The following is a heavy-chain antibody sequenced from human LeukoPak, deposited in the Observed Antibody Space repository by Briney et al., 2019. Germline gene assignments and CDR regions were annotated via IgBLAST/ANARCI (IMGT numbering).Heavy chain of an antibody. Sequence: ASVKVSCKASGYTFTGYYMHWVRQAPGQGLEWMGWINPNSGGTNYAQKFQGRVTMTRDTSISTAYMELSRLRSDDTAVYYCARGGRVGTTLRAFDIWGQGTMVTVSS. CDR2: INPNSGGT. CDR3: ARGGRVGTTLRAFDI. V-gene: IGHV1-2*02. CDR1: GYTFTGYY. D-gene: IGHD1-1*01. J-gene: IGHJ3*02.